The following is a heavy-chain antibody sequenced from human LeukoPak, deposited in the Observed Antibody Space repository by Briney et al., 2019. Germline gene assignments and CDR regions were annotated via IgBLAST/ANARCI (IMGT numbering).Heavy chain of an antibody. D-gene: IGHD1-26*01. J-gene: IGHJ3*02. Sequence: AGRSLRLSCAASGFTFSSYAMHWVRQAPGKGLEWVSSISSSSSYIYYADSVKGRFTISRDNSKNTLYLQMNSLRAEDTAVYYCAKDLEWELHGAFDIWGQGTMVTISS. CDR3: AKDLEWELHGAFDI. CDR1: GFTFSSYA. V-gene: IGHV3-21*04. CDR2: ISSSSSYI.